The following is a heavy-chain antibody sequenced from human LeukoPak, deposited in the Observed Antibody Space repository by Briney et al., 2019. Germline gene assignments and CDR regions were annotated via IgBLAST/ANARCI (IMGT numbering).Heavy chain of an antibody. CDR3: ARRGGRGSSYWFDP. CDR1: GGSISSYY. CDR2: VYDSGST. D-gene: IGHD3-10*01. J-gene: IGHJ5*02. V-gene: IGHV4-59*08. Sequence: SETLSLTCTVSGGSISSYYWTWIRQPPGKGLEWIGYVYDSGSTNYNPSLQSRVTISIDTSKSQFSLKLTSVTAADTAVYYCARRGGRGSSYWFDPWGQGTLVTVSS.